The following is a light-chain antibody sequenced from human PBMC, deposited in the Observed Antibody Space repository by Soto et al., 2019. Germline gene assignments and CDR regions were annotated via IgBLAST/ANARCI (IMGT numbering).Light chain of an antibody. CDR3: SSYEGTNNVV. V-gene: IGLV2-8*01. CDR1: SSDVGTYDY. CDR2: EVT. J-gene: IGLJ3*02. Sequence: QSVLTQPPSASGSPGQSVTISCTGTSSDVGTYDYVSWYQLHPGKAPKLIIFEVTKRPSGVPDRISGSKSGNTASLTVSGLQPEDEADYYCSSYEGTNNVVFGGGTKLTVL.